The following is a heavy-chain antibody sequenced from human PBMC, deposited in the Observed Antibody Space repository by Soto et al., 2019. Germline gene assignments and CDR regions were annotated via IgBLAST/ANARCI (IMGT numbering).Heavy chain of an antibody. J-gene: IGHJ4*02. Sequence: SGFFINGYKIHRVRQAPGKGLEWVAVIRYDGSNTYYADSVKGRFTITRDNSKNTLYLQMNSLRAEDTAVYYCARDGVGSMVYFRDFDLWGQGAHVTVSS. CDR2: IRYDGSNT. V-gene: IGHV3-33*01. CDR1: GFFINGYK. CDR3: ARDGVGSMVYFRDFDL. D-gene: IGHD2-8*01.